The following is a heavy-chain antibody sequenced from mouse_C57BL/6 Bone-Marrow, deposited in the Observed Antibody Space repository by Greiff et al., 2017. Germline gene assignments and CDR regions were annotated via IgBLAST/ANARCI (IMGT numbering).Heavy chain of an antibody. CDR3: ARVTIVRFDY. V-gene: IGHV5-4*03. J-gene: IGHJ2*01. D-gene: IGHD2-12*01. CDR1: GFTFSSYA. CDR2: ISDGGSYT. Sequence: EVKVVESGGGLVKPGGSLKLSCAASGFTFSSYAMSWVRQTPEQRLEWVATISDGGSYTYYPDNVKGRFTISRDNAKNNLYLQMNHLKSEDTAMYYCARVTIVRFDYWGQGTTLTVSS.